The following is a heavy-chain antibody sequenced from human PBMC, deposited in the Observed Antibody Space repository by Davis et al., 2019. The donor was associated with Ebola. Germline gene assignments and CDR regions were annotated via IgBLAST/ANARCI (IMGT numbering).Heavy chain of an antibody. D-gene: IGHD3-3*01. CDR3: ARGSIWRAFDS. J-gene: IGHJ4*02. Sequence: SETLSLTCTVSGGSISSGGYYWSWIRQSAGKGPEWLGRIYTTGSANYNPSLESRVTMSLDTSKNQFSLTLNSVTAADTAVYYCARGSIWRAFDSWGQGTLVTVSS. CDR2: IYTTGSA. CDR1: GGSISSGGYY. V-gene: IGHV4-61*02.